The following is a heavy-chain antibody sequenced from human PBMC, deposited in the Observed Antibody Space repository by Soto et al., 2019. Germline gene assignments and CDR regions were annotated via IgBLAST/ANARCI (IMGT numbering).Heavy chain of an antibody. J-gene: IGHJ5*02. V-gene: IGHV3-74*01. CDR1: GFTFSSYW. D-gene: IGHD6-13*01. CDR2: INSDGSST. CDR3: ARAPAGRGWFDP. Sequence: EVQLVESGGGLVQPGGSLRLSCAASGFTFSSYWMHWVRQAPGKGLVWVSRINSDGSSTSYADSVKGRFTISRDNAKNTLYLQTNSLRAEDTAVYYCARAPAGRGWFDPWGQGTLVTVSS.